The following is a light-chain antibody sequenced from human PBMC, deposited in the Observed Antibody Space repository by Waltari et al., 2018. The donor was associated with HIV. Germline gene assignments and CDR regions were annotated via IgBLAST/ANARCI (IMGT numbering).Light chain of an antibody. CDR3: QQYATSPWT. CDR1: QTVGSSD. V-gene: IGKV3-20*01. CDR2: GAS. Sequence: PGERATLSCRASQTVGSSDLAWYQQKPGQAPRLLIYGASSRAADIPDRFSGSGSGTDFTLTIGTLEPEDFAVYYCQQYATSPWTFGQGTKVEI. J-gene: IGKJ1*01.